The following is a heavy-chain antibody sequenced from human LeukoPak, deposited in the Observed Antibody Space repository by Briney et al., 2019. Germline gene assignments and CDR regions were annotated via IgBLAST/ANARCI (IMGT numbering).Heavy chain of an antibody. CDR1: GYTLNDIS. CDR3: ARDRGSGWKRDLDY. CDR2: VDPDDGQR. Sequence: ASVKVSCKISGYTLNDISVHWVRQPPGKGLEWMGGVDPDDGQRVYAQRFQGRVTMTEDTSTNTAYMELSRLRSDDTAVYYCARDRGSGWKRDLDYWGQGTLVTVSS. V-gene: IGHV1-24*01. D-gene: IGHD6-19*01. J-gene: IGHJ4*02.